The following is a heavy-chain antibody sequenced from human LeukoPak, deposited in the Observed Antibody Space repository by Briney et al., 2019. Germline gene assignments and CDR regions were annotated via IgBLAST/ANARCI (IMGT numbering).Heavy chain of an antibody. CDR1: GGTFISYA. CDR3: ARVHESAYYYYGMDV. J-gene: IGHJ6*02. V-gene: IGHV1-69*01. Sequence: VKVSCKASGGTFISYAISWVRQAPGQGLEWMGGIIPIFGTANYAQKFQGRVTITADESTSTAYMELSSLRSEDTAVYYCARVHESAYYYYGMDVWGQGTTVTVSS. CDR2: IIPIFGTA.